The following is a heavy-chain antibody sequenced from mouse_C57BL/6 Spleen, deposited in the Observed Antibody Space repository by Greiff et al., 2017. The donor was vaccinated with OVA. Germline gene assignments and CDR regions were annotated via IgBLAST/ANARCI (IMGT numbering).Heavy chain of an antibody. V-gene: IGHV1-55*01. CDR3: ARIYYGNPYFDY. J-gene: IGHJ2*01. D-gene: IGHD2-1*01. CDR2: IYPGSGST. CDR1: GYTFTSYW. Sequence: VKLQQPGAELVKPGASVKMSCKASGYTFTSYWITWVKQRPGQGLEWIGDIYPGSGSTNYNEKFKSKATLTVDTSSSTAYMQLSSLTSDDSAVDYCARIYYGNPYFDYWGQGTTLTVSS.